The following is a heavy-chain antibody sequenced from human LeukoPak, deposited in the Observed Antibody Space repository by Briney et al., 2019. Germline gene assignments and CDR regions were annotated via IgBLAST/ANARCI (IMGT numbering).Heavy chain of an antibody. CDR2: IYYSGST. CDR1: GGSISSSSYY. V-gene: IGHV4-39*07. CDR3: ASDEGATHGAYIHPPNWFDP. Sequence: SETLSLTCTVSGGSISSSSYYWGWIRQPPGKGLEWIGSIYYSGSTYYNPSLKSRVTISVGTSKKQFSLKLSSVTAADTAVYYCASDEGATHGAYIHPPNWFDPWGQGTLVTVSS. D-gene: IGHD2-2*02. J-gene: IGHJ5*02.